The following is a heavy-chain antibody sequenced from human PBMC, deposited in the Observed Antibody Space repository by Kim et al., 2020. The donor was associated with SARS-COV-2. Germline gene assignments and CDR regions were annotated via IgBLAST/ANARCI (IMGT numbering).Heavy chain of an antibody. CDR2: T. D-gene: IGHD3-3*01. J-gene: IGHJ4*02. Sequence: TTYTESVKGRFTSSREDAKNMLYLQMNSLRVDDTAVYYCVAARSDFDYWGQGTLVTVSS. V-gene: IGHV3-74*01. CDR3: VAARSDFDY.